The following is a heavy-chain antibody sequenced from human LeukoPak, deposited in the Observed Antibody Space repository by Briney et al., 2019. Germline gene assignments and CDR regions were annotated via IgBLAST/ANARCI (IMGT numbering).Heavy chain of an antibody. J-gene: IGHJ1*01. CDR1: GFTFSSCE. CDR3: ARGPTVTAPGH. Sequence: PGGSLRLSCAASGFTFSSCELSWVRQAPGKGLEWVSLIYSGGSTRHADSVKGRFTISRDNSKNTLYLQMNSLRVEDTAVYYCARGPTVTAPGHWGQGTLVTVSS. CDR2: IYSGGST. V-gene: IGHV3-53*01.